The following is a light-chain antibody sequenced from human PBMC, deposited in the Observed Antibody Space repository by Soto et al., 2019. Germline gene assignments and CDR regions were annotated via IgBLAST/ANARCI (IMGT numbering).Light chain of an antibody. J-gene: IGLJ2*01. CDR1: SSDVGSYNL. CDR2: EGS. Sequence: QSVLTQPASVSGSPGQSITISCTGTSSDVGSYNLVSWYQQHPGKAPKLMIYEGSKRPSGVSNRFSGSKSGNTASLTISGLQAEDEADYYCCSYAGSSTPVVFGGGTPLTVL. V-gene: IGLV2-23*01. CDR3: CSYAGSSTPVV.